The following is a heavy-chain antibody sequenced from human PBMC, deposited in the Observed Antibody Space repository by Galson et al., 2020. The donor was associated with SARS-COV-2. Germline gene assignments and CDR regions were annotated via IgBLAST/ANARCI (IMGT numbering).Heavy chain of an antibody. J-gene: IGHJ6*02. CDR1: GFTFSSYG. CDR2: ISYDGSTK. V-gene: IGHV3-30*03. CDR3: ARDKKSGQYDYYYGMDA. Sequence: GESLKISCAASGFTFSSYGMHWVRQAPGKGLEWVAVISYDGSTKFYADSVKGRFTISRDNSKNTLFLQMSSLRGDDTAVFYCARDKKSGQYDYYYGMDAWGQGTTVTVSS. D-gene: IGHD3-3*01.